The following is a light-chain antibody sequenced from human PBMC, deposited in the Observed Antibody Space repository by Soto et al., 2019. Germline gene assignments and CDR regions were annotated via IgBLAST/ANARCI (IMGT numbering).Light chain of an antibody. CDR1: QSVSSSY. V-gene: IGKV3-20*01. J-gene: IGKJ5*01. Sequence: EIVLTQSPGTLSLSPRERATLSCRASQSVSSSYLAWYQQKPGQAPRLLIYGASSRATGIPARFSGSGSGTDFTLTISRLEPEDFAVYYCQQYGSSPPITFGQGTRLEIK. CDR2: GAS. CDR3: QQYGSSPPIT.